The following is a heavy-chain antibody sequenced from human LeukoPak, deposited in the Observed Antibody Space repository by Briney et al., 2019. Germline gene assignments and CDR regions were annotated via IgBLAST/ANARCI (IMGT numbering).Heavy chain of an antibody. CDR1: GFTFSSYG. CDR3: AKISRYYYYGMDV. Sequence: GGSLRLSCAASGFTFSSYGMHWVRQAPGKGLEWVAVISYDGSNKYYADSVKGRFTISRDNPKNTLYLQMNSLRAEDTAVYYCAKISRYYYYGMDVWGQGTTVTVSS. J-gene: IGHJ6*02. CDR2: ISYDGSNK. V-gene: IGHV3-30*18.